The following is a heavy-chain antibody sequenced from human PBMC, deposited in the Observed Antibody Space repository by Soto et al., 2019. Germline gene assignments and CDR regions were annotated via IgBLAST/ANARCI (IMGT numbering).Heavy chain of an antibody. Sequence: GASVEVSCKASGYTFTGHYIHWVRQAPEQGPEWMGEIGPESGATRYAQKFQGRVTMTRDTSITTVYMELKNLSPDDTAVYYCGRGRSGQIVVFYWGQGTPVTVSS. CDR1: GYTFTGHY. V-gene: IGHV1-2*02. CDR2: IGPESGAT. J-gene: IGHJ4*02. D-gene: IGHD1-26*01. CDR3: GRGRSGQIVVFY.